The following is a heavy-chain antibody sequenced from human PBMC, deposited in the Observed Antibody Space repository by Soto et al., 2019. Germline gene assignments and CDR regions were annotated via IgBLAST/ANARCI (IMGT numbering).Heavy chain of an antibody. CDR2: ISSSSSTI. CDR3: ARAPTALNWFDP. CDR1: GFTFSSYS. D-gene: IGHD5-18*01. V-gene: IGHV3-48*02. Sequence: EVQLVESGGGLVQPGGSLRLSCAASGFTFSSYSMNWVRQAPGKGLEWVSYISSSSSTIYYADSVKGRFTISRDNAKNSMYLQMNSLRDEDTAVYYCARAPTALNWFDPWGQGTLVTVSS. J-gene: IGHJ5*02.